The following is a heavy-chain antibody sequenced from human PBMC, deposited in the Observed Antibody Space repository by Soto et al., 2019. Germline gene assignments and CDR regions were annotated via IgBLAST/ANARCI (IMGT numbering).Heavy chain of an antibody. CDR3: ARGLNGYLHYFDY. V-gene: IGHV1-3*01. Sequence: ASVKVSCKASGYTFTSYAMHWVRQAPGQRLEWMGWINAGNGNTKYSQKFQGRVTITRDTSASTAYMELSSLRSEDTAVYYCARGLNGYLHYFDYWGQGTLLTVSS. CDR2: INAGNGNT. D-gene: IGHD5-18*01. J-gene: IGHJ4*02. CDR1: GYTFTSYA.